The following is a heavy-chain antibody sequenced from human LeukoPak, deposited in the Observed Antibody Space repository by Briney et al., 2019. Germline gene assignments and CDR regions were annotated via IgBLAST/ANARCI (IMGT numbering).Heavy chain of an antibody. Sequence: GGSLRLSCAASGFTFSSYSMNWVRQAPGKGLEWVSSISSSSSYIYYADSVKGRFTISRDNAKNSLYLQMNSLRAEDTAVYYCTRDSSYYYDSSGYYYFDYWGQGTLVTVSS. CDR1: GFTFSSYS. CDR2: ISSSSSYI. J-gene: IGHJ4*02. D-gene: IGHD3-22*01. V-gene: IGHV3-21*01. CDR3: TRDSSYYYDSSGYYYFDY.